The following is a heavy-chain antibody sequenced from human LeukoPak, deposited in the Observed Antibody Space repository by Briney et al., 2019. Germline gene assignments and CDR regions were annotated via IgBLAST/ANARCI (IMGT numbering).Heavy chain of an antibody. J-gene: IGHJ6*03. V-gene: IGHV1-18*01. CDR1: GYTFTSYG. CDR3: ARDLATRGESYYYYYYYMDV. D-gene: IGHD1-26*01. CDR2: ISAYNGNT. Sequence: GASVKVSCKASGYTFTSYGISWVRQAPGQGLEWMGWISAYNGNTNYAQKLQGRVTMTTDTSTSTAYMELRSLRSDDTAVYYCARDLATRGESYYYYYYYMDVWGKGTTVTVSS.